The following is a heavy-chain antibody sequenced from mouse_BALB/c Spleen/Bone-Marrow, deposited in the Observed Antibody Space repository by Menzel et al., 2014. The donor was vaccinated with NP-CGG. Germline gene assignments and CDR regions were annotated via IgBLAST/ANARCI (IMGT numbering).Heavy chain of an antibody. V-gene: IGHV14-4*02. J-gene: IGHJ3*01. CDR2: IDPGHGDS. D-gene: IGHD2-13*01. CDR1: GLNIQDYY. Sequence: EVKLVESGAELVRSGASVKLSCTASGLNIQDYYMHWAKQRTEQGLEWIGWIDPGHGDSEYAPKFRAKATVTADPSSNTAYLQLNKLTSEDTAVYDRGDLENRGMAYLGQGTLVTVSA. CDR3: GDLENRGMAY.